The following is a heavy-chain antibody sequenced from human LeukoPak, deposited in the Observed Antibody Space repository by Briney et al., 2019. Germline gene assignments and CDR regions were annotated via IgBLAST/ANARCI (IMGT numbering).Heavy chain of an antibody. V-gene: IGHV3-7*01. D-gene: IGHD5-18*01. CDR3: ARATASNWFDP. CDR2: IKEDGSEK. Sequence: GGSLRLSCAASGFTFSSYWMSWVRQAPGKGLEWVANIKEDGSEKYYVDSVKGRFTISRDNAKNSLYLQMNSLRAEDTAIYYCARATASNWFDPWGRGTLVTVSS. CDR1: GFTFSSYW. J-gene: IGHJ5*02.